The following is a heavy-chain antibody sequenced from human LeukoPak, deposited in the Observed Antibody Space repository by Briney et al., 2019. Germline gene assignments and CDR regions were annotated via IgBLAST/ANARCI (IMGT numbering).Heavy chain of an antibody. CDR3: GFGECSSTSCYPRRDY. D-gene: IGHD2-2*01. CDR2: TNAYSGNT. J-gene: IGHJ4*02. V-gene: IGHV1-18*01. Sequence: ASVTVSCTASGYNYKTYGISWVRQAPGQGLEWMGWTNAYSGNTAYKQVVQGRLTMATDTSTTSAYMELRSLRSDDTATYYSGFGECSSTSCYPRRDYWGQGTLVTVSS. CDR1: GYNYKTYG.